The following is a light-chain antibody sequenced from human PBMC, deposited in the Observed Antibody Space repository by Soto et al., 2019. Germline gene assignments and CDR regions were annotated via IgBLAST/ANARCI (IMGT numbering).Light chain of an antibody. J-gene: IGKJ1*01. CDR2: AAT. V-gene: IGKV1-27*01. CDR1: QGIANF. Sequence: DIQMTQSPSSLSASVGDRVTITCRASQGIANFLAWYQQKPGKVPKLLIYAATTLQSGVPSRFSGSGTGTDFTLTISSLQPEDVATYYCQKYDRAPWTFGQGTKVEIK. CDR3: QKYDRAPWT.